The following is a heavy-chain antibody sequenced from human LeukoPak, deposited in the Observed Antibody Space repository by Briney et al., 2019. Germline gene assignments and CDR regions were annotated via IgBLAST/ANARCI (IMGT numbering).Heavy chain of an antibody. Sequence: GGSLRLSCAVSGFTSSRYWMHWVRQAPGKGLMWVSRINNDGSSTSYADSVKGRFTIFRDNAKNTVNLQMNSLRAEDTAVYYCAKGYCTNGVCYKTFDYWGQGTLVTVSS. D-gene: IGHD2-8*01. CDR1: GFTSSRYW. CDR3: AKGYCTNGVCYKTFDY. CDR2: INNDGSST. J-gene: IGHJ4*02. V-gene: IGHV3-74*01.